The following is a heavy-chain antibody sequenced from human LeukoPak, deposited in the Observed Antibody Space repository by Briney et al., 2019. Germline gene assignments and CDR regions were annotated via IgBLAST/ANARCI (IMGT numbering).Heavy chain of an antibody. J-gene: IGHJ4*02. V-gene: IGHV3-43*01. CDR2: ISWDGGST. CDR1: GFTFDDYT. D-gene: IGHD5-24*01. Sequence: PGGSLRLSCAASGFTFDDYTMHWVRQAPGKGLEWVSLISWDGGSTYYADSVKGRFTISRDNSKNSLYLQMNSLRTEDTAWYYCAKDISRRDGYNYFDYWGQGTLVTVSS. CDR3: AKDISRRDGYNYFDY.